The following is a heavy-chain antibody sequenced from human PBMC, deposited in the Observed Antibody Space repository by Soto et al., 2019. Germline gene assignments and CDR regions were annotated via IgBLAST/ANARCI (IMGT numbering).Heavy chain of an antibody. V-gene: IGHV4-39*01. CDR3: ARRQTVTTSFDY. CDR2: IYYLANT. J-gene: IGHJ4*02. D-gene: IGHD4-17*01. CDR1: GGSISSTEYY. Sequence: PSETLSLTCTVSGGSISSTEYYWGWIRQPPGKGLEWIGSIYYLANTNYNPSLKSRVTISVDTSKDQFSLNLRSVTAADTAVYYCARRQTVTTSFDYWGQGTLVTVSS.